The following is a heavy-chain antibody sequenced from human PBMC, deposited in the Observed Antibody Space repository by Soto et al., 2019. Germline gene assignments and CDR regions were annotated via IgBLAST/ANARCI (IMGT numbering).Heavy chain of an antibody. CDR2: IYYSGST. Sequence: SQRLSRTCTVCRSPAYSGSNYPQWGRQPKKNEMEWIGYIYYSGSTNYNPSLKSRVTISVDTSKNQFSLKLSSVTAADTAVYYCARDHPGYDFWSGYYRANWFDPWGQGTLVTVS. CDR3: ARDHPGYDFWSGYYRANWFDP. D-gene: IGHD3-3*01. V-gene: IGHV4-61*01. J-gene: IGHJ5*02. CDR1: RSPAYSGSNY.